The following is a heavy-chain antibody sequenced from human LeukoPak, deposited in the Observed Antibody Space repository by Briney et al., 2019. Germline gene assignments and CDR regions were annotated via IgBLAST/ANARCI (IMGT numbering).Heavy chain of an antibody. V-gene: IGHV3-73*01. CDR3: TRQASIAAREGDY. CDR1: GFTFSGSA. CDR2: IRSKANSYAT. J-gene: IGHJ4*02. Sequence: GGALRLSCAASGFTFSGSAMHWVRQASGKGLEWVGRIRSKANSYATAYAASVKGRFTISRDDSKNTTYLQMNSLKAEDTAVYYCTRQASIAAREGDYWGQGTLVTVSS. D-gene: IGHD6-6*01.